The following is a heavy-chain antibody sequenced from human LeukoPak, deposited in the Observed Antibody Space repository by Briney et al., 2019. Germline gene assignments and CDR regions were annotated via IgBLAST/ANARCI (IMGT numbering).Heavy chain of an antibody. CDR1: GYTFTGCY. CDR3: ARDLTTTFDYYYYYYMDV. D-gene: IGHD1-14*01. J-gene: IGHJ6*03. V-gene: IGHV1-2*02. CDR2: INPNSGGT. Sequence: ASVKVSCKASGYTFTGCYMHWVRQAPGQGLEWMGWINPNSGGTNYAQKFQGRVTMTRDTSISTAYMELSRLRSDDTAVYYCARDLTTTFDYYYYYYMDVWGKGTTVTVSS.